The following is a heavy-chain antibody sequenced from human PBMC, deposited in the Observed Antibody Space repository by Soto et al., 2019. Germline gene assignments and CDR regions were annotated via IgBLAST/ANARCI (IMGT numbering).Heavy chain of an antibody. J-gene: IGHJ4*02. CDR2: VYSSGTT. CDR1: GGSINSYW. V-gene: IGHV4-4*07. D-gene: IGHD2-21*02. CDR3: ARVFPSYCGGDCSYFDS. Sequence: SETLSLTCSVSGGSINSYWWSWIRQPAGKGLEWIGRVYSSGTTDYNPSLNSRATMSVETSKNQFSLKLSSVTAADTAVYYCARVFPSYCGGDCSYFDSWGQGTRVTVSS.